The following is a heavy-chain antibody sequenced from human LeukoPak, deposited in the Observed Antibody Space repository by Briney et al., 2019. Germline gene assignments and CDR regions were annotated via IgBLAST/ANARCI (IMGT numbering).Heavy chain of an antibody. CDR1: GGSISSYY. V-gene: IGHV4-4*07. CDR3: AREPKQRVYATINQYYYYYYMDV. D-gene: IGHD2-8*01. Sequence: PSETLSLTCTVSGGSISSYYWSWIRQPAGKGLEWIGRIYTSGSTNYNPSLKSRVTMSVDTSKNQFSLRLSSVTAADTAVYYCAREPKQRVYATINQYYYYYYMDVWGKGTTVTVSS. CDR2: IYTSGST. J-gene: IGHJ6*03.